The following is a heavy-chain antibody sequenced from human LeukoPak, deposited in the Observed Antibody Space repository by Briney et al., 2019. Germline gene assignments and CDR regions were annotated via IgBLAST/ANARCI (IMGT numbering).Heavy chain of an antibody. CDR2: IQNDGNNK. CDR1: GFTFSSNG. J-gene: IGHJ4*02. V-gene: IGHV3-30*02. D-gene: IGHD3-16*01. CDR3: ARDWGTWSLYFVN. Sequence: GGSLRLSCAASGFTFSSNGMHWVRQAPGKGLEWVAFIQNDGNNKKYADSVKGRFTISRDNSKNTLYLQMNSLRAEDTAMYYCARDWGTWSLYFVNWGQGTLVTVSS.